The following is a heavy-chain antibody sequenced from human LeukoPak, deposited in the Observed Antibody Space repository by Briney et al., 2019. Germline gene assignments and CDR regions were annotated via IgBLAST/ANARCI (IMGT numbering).Heavy chain of an antibody. V-gene: IGHV4-34*01. D-gene: IGHD3-22*01. CDR2: INHSGST. J-gene: IGHJ4*02. CDR1: GFTFSSYA. Sequence: GSLRLSCAASGFTFSSYAMSWIRQPPGKGLEWIGEINHSGSTNYNPSLKSRVTISVDTSKNQFSLKLSSVTAADTAVYYCARAYDSSGYYDYWGQGTLVTVSS. CDR3: ARAYDSSGYYDY.